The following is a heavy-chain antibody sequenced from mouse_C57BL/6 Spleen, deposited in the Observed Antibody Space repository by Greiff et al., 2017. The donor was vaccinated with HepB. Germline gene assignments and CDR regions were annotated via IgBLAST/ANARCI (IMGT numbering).Heavy chain of an antibody. CDR3: TTPTVVGGWYFDV. D-gene: IGHD1-1*01. CDR1: GFNIKDDY. CDR2: IDPENGDT. V-gene: IGHV14-4*01. Sequence: EVQLQQSGAELVRPGASVKLSCTASGFNIKDDYMHWVKQRPEQGLEWIGWIDPENGDTEYASKFQGKATITADTSSNTAYLQLSSLTSEDTAVYYCTTPTVVGGWYFDVWGTGTTVTVSS. J-gene: IGHJ1*03.